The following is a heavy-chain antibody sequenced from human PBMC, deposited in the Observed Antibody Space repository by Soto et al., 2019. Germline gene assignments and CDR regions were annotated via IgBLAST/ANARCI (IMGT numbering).Heavy chain of an antibody. D-gene: IGHD2-15*01. CDR2: IYYSGST. CDR3: ARGCSGGSCYPPRDAFDI. Sequence: PSETLSLTCTVSGGSISSYYWSWIRQPPGKGLEWIGYIYYSGSTNYNPSLKSRVTISVDTSKNLFSLKLSSVTAADTAVYYCARGCSGGSCYPPRDAFDIWGQGTMVTVSS. J-gene: IGHJ3*02. V-gene: IGHV4-59*01. CDR1: GGSISSYY.